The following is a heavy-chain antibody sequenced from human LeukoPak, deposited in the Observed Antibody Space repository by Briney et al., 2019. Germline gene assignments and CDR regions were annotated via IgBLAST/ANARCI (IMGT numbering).Heavy chain of an antibody. D-gene: IGHD6-13*01. V-gene: IGHV3-7*03. CDR1: GFTFSSYW. CDR3: AKGSSTYSITSYWYFDL. Sequence: GGSLRLSCAASGFTFSSYWMSWVRQAPGKGLEWVANIKQDGSEKYYVDSVKGRSTISRDNSKTTLYLQMNSLRAEDTAVYYCAKGSSTYSITSYWYFDLWGRGTLVTVSS. J-gene: IGHJ2*01. CDR2: IKQDGSEK.